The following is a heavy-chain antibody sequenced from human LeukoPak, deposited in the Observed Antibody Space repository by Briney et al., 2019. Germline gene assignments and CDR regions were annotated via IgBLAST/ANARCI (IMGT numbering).Heavy chain of an antibody. CDR2: ISSSGDFI. CDR3: ARSLKWYCSGGSCYSAPSTSDFNWFDP. CDR1: EFAFSSYS. Sequence: GGSLRLSCAASEFAFSSYSMSWVRQAPGKGLQWVSSISSSGDFISYADSLKGRFTIFRDNARNSLYLQMNSLRAEDTAMYYCARSLKWYCSGGSCYSAPSTSDFNWFDPWGQGTLVTVSS. J-gene: IGHJ5*02. D-gene: IGHD2-15*01. V-gene: IGHV3-21*01.